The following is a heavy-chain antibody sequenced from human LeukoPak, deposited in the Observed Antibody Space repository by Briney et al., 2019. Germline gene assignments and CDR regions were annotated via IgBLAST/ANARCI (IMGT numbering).Heavy chain of an antibody. V-gene: IGHV3-23*01. D-gene: IGHD3-22*01. CDR2: ITSRDGTT. J-gene: IGHJ4*02. CDR1: GFTFNIYA. Sequence: GGSLRLSCAASGFTFNIYAMSWVRQTPGKGLEWVSSITSRDGTTYYTDSVKGRFTISRDNSENTLYLQMNSLRAEDTATYYCVRDRPNYYNSSGHYYRRDGDYWGQGTLVTVSS. CDR3: VRDRPNYYNSSGHYYRRDGDY.